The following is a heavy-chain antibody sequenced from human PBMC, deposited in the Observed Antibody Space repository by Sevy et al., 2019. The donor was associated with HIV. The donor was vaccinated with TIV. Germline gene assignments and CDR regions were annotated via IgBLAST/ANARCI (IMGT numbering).Heavy chain of an antibody. CDR1: GYTFTSYA. V-gene: IGHV1-3*01. CDR3: AREGQYCSGGSCPTVDAFDI. CDR2: INAGNGNT. Sequence: ASVKVSCKASGYTFTSYAMHWVRQAPGQRLEWMGWINAGNGNTKYSQKFQGRVTITRDTSASTAYMELGSLRSEDTAVYYCAREGQYCSGGSCPTVDAFDIWGQGTMVTVSS. D-gene: IGHD2-15*01. J-gene: IGHJ3*02.